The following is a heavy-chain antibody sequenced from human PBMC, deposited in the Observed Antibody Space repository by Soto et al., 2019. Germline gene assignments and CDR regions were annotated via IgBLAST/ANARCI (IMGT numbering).Heavy chain of an antibody. Sequence: ASVKVSCKASGYTFTSHDINWVRQATGQGLEWMGWMNPNSGNTGYAQKFQGRVTMTRNTSISTAYMELSSLRSEDTAVYYCARVTDYGDYVQDPPVWFDPWGQGTLVTVSS. CDR3: ARVTDYGDYVQDPPVWFDP. J-gene: IGHJ5*02. CDR2: MNPNSGNT. D-gene: IGHD4-17*01. V-gene: IGHV1-8*01. CDR1: GYTFTSHD.